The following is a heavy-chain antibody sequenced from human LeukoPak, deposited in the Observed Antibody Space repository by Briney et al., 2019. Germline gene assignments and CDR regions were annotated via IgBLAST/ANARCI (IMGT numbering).Heavy chain of an antibody. D-gene: IGHD6-19*01. CDR1: GFTFSNYV. CDR2: ISDSGDDT. Sequence: GGSLRLSCTGSGFTFSNYVMSWVRRAPGKRLEWVSGISDSGDDTDYADSVKGRFTTSRDNSKNTVYLQLNSLRADDTAVYYCAKDSPLVGYTSGWSSNSFDHWGQGTLVTVSS. J-gene: IGHJ4*02. CDR3: AKDSPLVGYTSGWSSNSFDH. V-gene: IGHV3-23*01.